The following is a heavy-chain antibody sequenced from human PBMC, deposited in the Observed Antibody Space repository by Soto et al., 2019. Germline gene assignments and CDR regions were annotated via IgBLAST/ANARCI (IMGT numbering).Heavy chain of an antibody. CDR2: IRSKANSYAT. J-gene: IGHJ5*02. CDR1: GFTFSGSA. Sequence: EVQLVESGGGLVQPGGSLKLSCAASGFTFSGSAMHWVRQASGKGLEWVGRIRSKANSYATAYAASVKGRFTISRDDSKNTEYLQMNSLKTEDTAVYYCTRLGHGVINGRDWFDPWGQGTLVTVSS. CDR3: TRLGHGVINGRDWFDP. D-gene: IGHD2-8*01. V-gene: IGHV3-73*02.